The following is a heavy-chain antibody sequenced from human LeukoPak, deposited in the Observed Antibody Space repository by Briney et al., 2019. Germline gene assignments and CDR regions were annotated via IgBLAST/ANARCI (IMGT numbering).Heavy chain of an antibody. Sequence: GGSLRLSCAASGFTFSSYGMHWVRQAPGKGLEWVAFIRYDGSNKYYADSVKGRFTISRDNSKNTLYLQMNSLRAEDTAVYYCAKSNEIAAAGDFDYWGQGTLVTVSS. D-gene: IGHD6-13*01. CDR3: AKSNEIAAAGDFDY. CDR1: GFTFSSYG. CDR2: IRYDGSNK. V-gene: IGHV3-30*02. J-gene: IGHJ4*02.